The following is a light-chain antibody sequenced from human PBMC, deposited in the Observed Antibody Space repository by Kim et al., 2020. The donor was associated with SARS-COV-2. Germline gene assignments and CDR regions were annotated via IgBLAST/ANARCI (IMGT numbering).Light chain of an antibody. CDR3: QQCQTTPLT. Sequence: SPGKRDTHSGRASKSVNTAYLVWYQQKVGQAPRLLLYATSSRANGVPDRFSGSGSETEFSLTISGLGPEDFAVYYCQQCQTTPLTFGGGTKVDIK. CDR1: KSVNTAY. J-gene: IGKJ4*01. CDR2: ATS. V-gene: IGKV3-20*01.